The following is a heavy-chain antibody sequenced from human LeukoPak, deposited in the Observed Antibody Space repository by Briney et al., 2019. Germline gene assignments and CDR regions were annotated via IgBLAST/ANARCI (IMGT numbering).Heavy chain of an antibody. D-gene: IGHD5-18*01. CDR1: GGSISSGSYY. Sequence: SQTLSLTCTVSGGSISSGSYYWSWIRQPAGKGLEWIGRIYTSGSTNYNPSLKSRVTISVDTSKNQFSLKLSSVTAADTAVYYCAREQLSTHYFDYWGQGTLVTVSS. V-gene: IGHV4-61*02. CDR2: IYTSGST. CDR3: AREQLSTHYFDY. J-gene: IGHJ4*02.